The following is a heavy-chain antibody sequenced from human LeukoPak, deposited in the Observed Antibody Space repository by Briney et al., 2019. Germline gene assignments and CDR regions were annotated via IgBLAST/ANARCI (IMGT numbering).Heavy chain of an antibody. D-gene: IGHD2-21*02. CDR2: IYYSGNT. CDR1: GGSISSYY. CDR3: ARTVTYFDY. V-gene: IGHV4-59*01. Sequence: SETLSLTCTVSGGSISSYYWSWIRQPPGKGLEWIGYIYYSGNTNYNPSLKSRVTISVDTSKNQFSLKLSSVTAADTAVYYCARTVTYFDYWGQGTLVTVSS. J-gene: IGHJ4*02.